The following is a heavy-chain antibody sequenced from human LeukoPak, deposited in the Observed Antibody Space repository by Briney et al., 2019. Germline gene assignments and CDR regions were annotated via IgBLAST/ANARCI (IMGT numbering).Heavy chain of an antibody. CDR2: IYYSGST. J-gene: IGHJ4*02. CDR3: ARSLWDYYDSSGYYYVVGNTFDY. CDR1: GGSVSSGSYY. V-gene: IGHV4-61*01. Sequence: NASETLSLTCTVSGGSVSSGSYYWSWIRQPPGKGLEWIGYIYYSGSTNYNPSLKSRVTISVDTSKNQFSLKLSSVTAADTAVYYCARSLWDYYDSSGYYYVVGNTFDYWGQGTLVTVSS. D-gene: IGHD3-22*01.